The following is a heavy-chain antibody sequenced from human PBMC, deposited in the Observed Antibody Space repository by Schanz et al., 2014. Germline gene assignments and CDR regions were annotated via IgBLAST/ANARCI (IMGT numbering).Heavy chain of an antibody. CDR1: GGTFSSFG. CDR2: ISPYNGNT. CDR3: AREYGDTAADF. D-gene: IGHD4-17*01. V-gene: IGHV1-18*01. J-gene: IGHJ4*02. Sequence: QVQLVQSGAEAKKPGSSVKVSCKASGGTFSSFGINWVRQAPGQGLEWMGWISPYNGNTNYAQKLQGRVTMTADTSTSTAYMELSSLRAEDAAGYYCAREYGDTAADFWGQGTLVNVSS.